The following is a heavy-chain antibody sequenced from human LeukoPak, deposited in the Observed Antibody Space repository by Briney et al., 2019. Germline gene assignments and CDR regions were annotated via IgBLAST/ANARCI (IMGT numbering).Heavy chain of an antibody. V-gene: IGHV1-18*01. CDR2: ISAYNGNT. D-gene: IGHD2-15*01. CDR1: GYTFTSYG. Sequence: GASVKVSCKASGYTFTSYGISWVRQAPGQGLEWMGWISAYNGNTNYAQKLQGRVTMTTDTSTSTAYMELRSLRSDDTAVYYCATTSSYCSGGSCYGNYWGQGTLVTVSS. CDR3: ATTSSYCSGGSCYGNY. J-gene: IGHJ4*02.